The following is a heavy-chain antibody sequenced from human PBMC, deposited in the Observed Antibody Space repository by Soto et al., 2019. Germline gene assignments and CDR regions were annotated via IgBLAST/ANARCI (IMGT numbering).Heavy chain of an antibody. CDR1: GGSISTSSYY. Sequence: SETLTLTCTVSGGSISTSSYYWGWIRQPPGKGLEWIGSIYYSGSTYYNPSLKSRVTISVDTSKNQFSLKLSSVTAADTDVYYCARDYDSSGDYWGQGTLVTVSS. V-gene: IGHV4-39*01. J-gene: IGHJ4*02. CDR3: ARDYDSSGDY. D-gene: IGHD3-22*01. CDR2: IYYSGST.